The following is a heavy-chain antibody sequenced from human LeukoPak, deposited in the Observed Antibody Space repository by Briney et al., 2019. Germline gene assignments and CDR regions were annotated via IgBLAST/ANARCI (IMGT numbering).Heavy chain of an antibody. Sequence: SETLSLTCTVSGGSVSSGGYYWSWIRQPPGKGLEWIGYIYYSGSTTYNPSLKSRVTISVDTSKNQFSLKLSSVTAADTAVYYCARATYYYDSSGSYVRYYSDYWGQGTLVTVSS. CDR3: ARATYYYDSSGSYVRYYSDY. J-gene: IGHJ4*02. CDR1: GGSVSSGGYY. D-gene: IGHD3-22*01. CDR2: IYYSGST. V-gene: IGHV4-61*08.